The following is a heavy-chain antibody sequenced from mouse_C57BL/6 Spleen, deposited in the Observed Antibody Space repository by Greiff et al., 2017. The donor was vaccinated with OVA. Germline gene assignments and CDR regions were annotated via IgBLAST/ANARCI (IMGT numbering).Heavy chain of an antibody. CDR3: ARTTVVAPHLDY. CDR2: FDPSDSYP. D-gene: IGHD1-1*01. V-gene: IGHV1-59*01. J-gene: IGHJ2*01. Sequence: QVQLQQPGAELVSPGPSVKLSCKASGSPFTSSWMHWVKPRPGQGLEWIGVFDPSDSYPTYNQKFKGKATLTVDTPSTPASMQLSSLTSEDAAVYCGARTTVVAPHLDYWGQGTTLTVSS. CDR1: GSPFTSSW.